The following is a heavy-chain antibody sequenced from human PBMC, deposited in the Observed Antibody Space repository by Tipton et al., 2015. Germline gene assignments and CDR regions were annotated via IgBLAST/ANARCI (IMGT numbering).Heavy chain of an antibody. J-gene: IGHJ2*01. D-gene: IGHD6-19*01. CDR3: ARDVGPIAVTGTRYFDL. CDR1: GFTFSSYE. V-gene: IGHV3-48*03. CDR2: IYKSGTTM. Sequence: QLVQSGGGLVQPGGSLRLSCAASGFTFSSYEMNWVRQAPGKGLEWISYIYKSGTTMYYADSLKGRFTISRDNAKNSLYLQMNSLRAEDTAVYYCARDVGPIAVTGTRYFDLWGRGTLVTVSS.